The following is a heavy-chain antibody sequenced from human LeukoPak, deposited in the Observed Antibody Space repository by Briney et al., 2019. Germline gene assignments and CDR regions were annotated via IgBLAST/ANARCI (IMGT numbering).Heavy chain of an antibody. D-gene: IGHD3-16*02. CDR1: GFTFSSYG. Sequence: PGGSLRLSCAASGFTFSSYGMNWVRQAPGKGLEWVSYISSSGSTIYYADSVKGRFTISRDNAKNSLYLQMNSLRAEDTAVYYCARAIYDYVWGSYRYNAFDIWGQGTMVTVS. J-gene: IGHJ3*02. V-gene: IGHV3-48*03. CDR2: ISSSGSTI. CDR3: ARAIYDYVWGSYRYNAFDI.